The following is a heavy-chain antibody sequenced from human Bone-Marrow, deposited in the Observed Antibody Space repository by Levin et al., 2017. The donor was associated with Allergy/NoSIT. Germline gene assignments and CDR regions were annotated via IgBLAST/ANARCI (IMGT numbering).Heavy chain of an antibody. CDR2: INHSGST. J-gene: IGHJ4*02. Sequence: SQTLSLTCAVYGGSFSGYYWSWIRQPPGKGLEWIGEINHSGSTNYNPSLKSRVTISVDTSKNQFSLKLSSVTAADTAVYYCARFKGYCSGGSCYSYDPFDYWGQGTLSPSPQ. CDR3: ARFKGYCSGGSCYSYDPFDY. V-gene: IGHV4-34*01. CDR1: GGSFSGYY. D-gene: IGHD2-15*01.